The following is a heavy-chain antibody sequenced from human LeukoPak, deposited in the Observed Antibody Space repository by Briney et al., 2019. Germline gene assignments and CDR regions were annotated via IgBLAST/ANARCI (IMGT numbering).Heavy chain of an antibody. D-gene: IGHD3-22*01. V-gene: IGHV4-59*01. CDR2: IYYSGGT. Sequence: PSETLSLTCTVSGGSISSYYWSWIRQPPGKGLEWIGYIYYSGGTNYNPSLKSRVTISVDTSKNQFSLKLSSVTAADTAVYYCARGGRVVVIPPNLWGRGTLVTVSS. CDR3: ARGGRVVVIPPNL. CDR1: GGSISSYY. J-gene: IGHJ2*01.